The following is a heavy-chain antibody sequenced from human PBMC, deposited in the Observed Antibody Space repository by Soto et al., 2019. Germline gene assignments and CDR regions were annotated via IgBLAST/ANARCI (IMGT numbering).Heavy chain of an antibody. CDR1: GVSLKTYY. V-gene: IGHV4-59*01. CDR3: VRVAGISYYNHMDV. CDR2: IFSSGSP. D-gene: IGHD1-20*01. J-gene: IGHJ6*03. Sequence: QVHLQESGPGLVRPSETLSLTCTVSGVSLKTYYWSWIRLPPGGGLEWIGYIFSSGSPNYNPSLRSRVTMSVETSNNQFSLKMSSVTAADTAVYYCVRVAGISYYNHMDVWGKGTTVTVSS.